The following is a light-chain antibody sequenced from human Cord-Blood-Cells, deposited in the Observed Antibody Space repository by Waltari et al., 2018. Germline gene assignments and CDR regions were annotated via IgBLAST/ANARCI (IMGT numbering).Light chain of an antibody. V-gene: IGLV2-23*01. CDR1: SSDVGSYNL. CDR2: EGS. Sequence: QSALTQSASVSGSPGQSVTISCTGTSSDVGSYNLVSWYQQHPGKAPKLMIYEGSKRPSGVSNRLSGSKSCNTASLTISGLQAEDEADYYCCSYAGSSTYVFGAGTRLTVL. CDR3: CSYAGSSTYV. J-gene: IGLJ1*01.